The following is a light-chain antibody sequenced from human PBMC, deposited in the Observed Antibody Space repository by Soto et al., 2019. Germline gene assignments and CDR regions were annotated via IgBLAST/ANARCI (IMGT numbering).Light chain of an antibody. CDR1: SSDVGGYNY. J-gene: IGLJ1*01. V-gene: IGLV2-8*01. CDR2: EVS. CDR3: SSYAGSNPCYV. Sequence: QSVLTQPPSASGSPGQSVTISCTGTSSDVGGYNYVSWYQQHPGKAPKLMIYEVSKRPSGVPDRFSGSKSGNTASLTVSGLQAEDEADYYCSSYAGSNPCYVFATGTKLTVL.